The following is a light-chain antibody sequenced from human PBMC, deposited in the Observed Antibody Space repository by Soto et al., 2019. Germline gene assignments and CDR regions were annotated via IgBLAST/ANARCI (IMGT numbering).Light chain of an antibody. Sequence: QPVLTQPPSASGTPGQRVTIACSGSSSNIGSTTVKWYQQLPGTAPKLLIYNNNQRPSGVPDRFSGSKSGTSASLAISGLQSEDEADYYCAAWDDSLKGVVFGGGTQLTVL. V-gene: IGLV1-44*01. CDR1: SSNIGSTT. J-gene: IGLJ3*02. CDR3: AAWDDSLKGVV. CDR2: NNN.